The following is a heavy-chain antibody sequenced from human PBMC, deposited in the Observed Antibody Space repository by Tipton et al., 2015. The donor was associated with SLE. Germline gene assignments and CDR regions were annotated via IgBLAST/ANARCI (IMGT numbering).Heavy chain of an antibody. D-gene: IGHD4-17*01. CDR2: MNPNSGNT. V-gene: IGHV1-8*01. CDR3: ATSYRDYVEYFQH. CDR1: GYTFTSYD. Sequence: QLVQSGAEVKKPGASVKVSCKASGYTFTSYDINWVRQATGQGLEWMGWMNPNSGNTGYAQKFQGRVTMTGNTSISTAYMELSSLRSEDTAVYYCATSYRDYVEYFQHWGQGTLVTVSS. J-gene: IGHJ1*01.